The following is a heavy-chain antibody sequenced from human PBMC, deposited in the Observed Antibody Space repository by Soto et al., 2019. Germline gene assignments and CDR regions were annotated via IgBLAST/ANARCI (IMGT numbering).Heavy chain of an antibody. J-gene: IGHJ4*02. Sequence: QVQLVESGGGVVQPGRSLRLSCAASGFTFSSYGMHWVRQAPGKGLEWVAVISYDGSTKYYADSVKGRFTISRDNSKNTLYLQMNSLRAEDTAVYYCAKARYSGSYTAPGDYWGQGTLVTVSS. CDR1: GFTFSSYG. D-gene: IGHD1-26*01. V-gene: IGHV3-30*18. CDR2: ISYDGSTK. CDR3: AKARYSGSYTAPGDY.